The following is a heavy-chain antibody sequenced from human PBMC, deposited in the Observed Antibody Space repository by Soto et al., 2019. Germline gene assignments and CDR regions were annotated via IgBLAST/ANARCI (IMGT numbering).Heavy chain of an antibody. Sequence: ASVKVSCKPSGYAFSSYGISWVRQAPGQGLEWMGWTSAYNGDTNYAQKVQGRVTMTTDISTSTAYMELRSLRSGDTAVYYCARDRNLDETDYWGQGTLVTVSS. CDR1: GYAFSSYG. D-gene: IGHD3-9*01. V-gene: IGHV1-18*04. CDR2: TSAYNGDT. J-gene: IGHJ4*02. CDR3: ARDRNLDETDY.